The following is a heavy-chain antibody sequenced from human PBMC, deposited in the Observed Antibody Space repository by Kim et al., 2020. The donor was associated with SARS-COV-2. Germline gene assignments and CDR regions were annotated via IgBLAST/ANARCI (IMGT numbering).Heavy chain of an antibody. D-gene: IGHD4-17*01. CDR3: AREALMTTVASGGMDV. Sequence: VQGRFTISRDNSKNTLYLQRNSLRAEDTAVYYWAREALMTTVASGGMDVWGQGTTVTVSS. J-gene: IGHJ6*02. V-gene: IGHV3-30*07.